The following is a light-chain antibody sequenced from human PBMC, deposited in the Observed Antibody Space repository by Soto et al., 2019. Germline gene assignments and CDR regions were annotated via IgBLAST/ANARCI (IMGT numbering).Light chain of an antibody. CDR2: GAS. Sequence: ERVLTQSTGTLSLSPGERATLSCRASQTISNTFLAWYQQRPGQAPRLLIYGASGRAAGIPDRFSGSGSGEDFTLSISRVAAEDLDGYSGQQYRVSATFGGGTKVDIK. CDR1: QTISNTF. CDR3: QQYRVSAT. J-gene: IGKJ4*01. V-gene: IGKV3-20*01.